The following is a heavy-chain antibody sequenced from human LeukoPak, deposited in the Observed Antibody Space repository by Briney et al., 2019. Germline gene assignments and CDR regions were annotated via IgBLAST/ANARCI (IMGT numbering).Heavy chain of an antibody. CDR1: GYTFTSYD. V-gene: IGHV1-8*03. CDR2: MNPNSGNT. J-gene: IGHJ3*02. D-gene: IGHD3-22*01. CDR3: ARAPATDSSGYPDAFDI. Sequence: GASVKVSCKASGYTFTSYDINWVRQATGQGLEWMGWMNPNSGNTGYAQKFQGRVTITRNTSISTAYMELSSLRSEDTAVYYCARAPATDSSGYPDAFDIWGQGTMVTVSS.